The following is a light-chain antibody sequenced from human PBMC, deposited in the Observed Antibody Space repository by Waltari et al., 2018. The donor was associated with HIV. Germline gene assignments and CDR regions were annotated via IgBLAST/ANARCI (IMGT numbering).Light chain of an antibody. V-gene: IGLV2-11*01. CDR2: EVS. CDR1: SSAVGGYNS. Sequence: QSALTQPRSVSGSPGQSVPISCTGTSSAVGGYNSVSWYQQHPGKAPKLLIYEVSKWPSGVPDRFSGSKSGNTASLTISGLRADDEADYYCCSYGGTYNVFGTGTKVTIL. J-gene: IGLJ1*01. CDR3: CSYGGTYNV.